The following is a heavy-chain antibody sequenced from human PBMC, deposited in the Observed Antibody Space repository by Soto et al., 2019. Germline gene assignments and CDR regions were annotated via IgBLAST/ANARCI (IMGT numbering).Heavy chain of an antibody. Sequence: SVKVSCKASGGTFSSYAISWVRQAPGQGLEWMGGIIPIFGTANYADSVKGRFTISRDKSENTLYLQMNSPTTEDTAVYYCPRERVELYYYYGMDVWGQGTTVTVSS. CDR1: GGTFSSYA. J-gene: IGHJ6*02. CDR2: IIPIFGTA. CDR3: PRERVELYYYYGMDV. V-gene: IGHV1-69*05. D-gene: IGHD1-7*01.